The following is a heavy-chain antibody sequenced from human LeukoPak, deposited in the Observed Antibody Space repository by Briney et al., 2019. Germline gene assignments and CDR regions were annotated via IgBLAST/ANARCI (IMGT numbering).Heavy chain of an antibody. CDR3: AREGGPYRPLDY. CDR2: VNLQGST. CDR1: GGSITSTNY. Sequence: SETLSLTCGVSGGSITSTNYWTWVRQPPGKGLEWIGEVNLQGSTNYNPSLMGRVAISVYMFDNHISLQLTSVTAADTAVYYCAREGGPYRPLDYSGQGTLVTVSS. V-gene: IGHV4-4*02. J-gene: IGHJ4*02.